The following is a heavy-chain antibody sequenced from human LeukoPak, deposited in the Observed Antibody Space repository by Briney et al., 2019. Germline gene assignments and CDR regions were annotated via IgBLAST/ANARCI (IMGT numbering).Heavy chain of an antibody. D-gene: IGHD3-10*01. CDR3: ARDKSRTCGSADAFDI. J-gene: IGHJ3*02. V-gene: IGHV4-4*02. CDR2: IYHSGST. CDR1: GGSISSSNW. Sequence: PSETLSLTCAVSGGSISSSNWWSWVRQPPGKGLEWIGEIYHSGSTNYNPSLKSRVTMSVDTSKNQFSLKLSSVTAADTAVYYCARDKSRTCGSADAFDIWGQGTMVTVSS.